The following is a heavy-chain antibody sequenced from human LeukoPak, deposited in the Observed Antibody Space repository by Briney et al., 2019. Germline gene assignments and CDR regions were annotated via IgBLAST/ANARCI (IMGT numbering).Heavy chain of an antibody. CDR3: ARQRLGYCSGGSCYSSHNWFDP. V-gene: IGHV3-30-3*01. J-gene: IGHJ5*02. CDR2: ISYDGSNK. CDR1: GFTFSSYA. Sequence: GRSLRLSCAASGFTFSSYAMHWGRRAPGKRLGWVAVISYDGSNKYYADSVKGRFTISRDNSKNTLYLQMNSLRAEDTAVYYCARQRLGYCSGGSCYSSHNWFDPWGQGTLVTVSS. D-gene: IGHD2-15*01.